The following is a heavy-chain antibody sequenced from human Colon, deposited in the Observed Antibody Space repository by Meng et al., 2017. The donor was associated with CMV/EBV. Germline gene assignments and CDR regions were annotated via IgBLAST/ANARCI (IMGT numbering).Heavy chain of an antibody. Sequence: GGSLRLSCLVSGFTFSDYWMHWVRQPPGKGLEWVANINQDGSEDYCVDSLRGRFTISRDNAKNSVYLQMDSLRADDTAVYYCARDAMRAGDLDFWGHGTLVTVSS. CDR1: GFTFSDYW. CDR2: INQDGSED. CDR3: ARDAMRAGDLDF. D-gene: IGHD6-13*01. V-gene: IGHV3-7*01. J-gene: IGHJ4*01.